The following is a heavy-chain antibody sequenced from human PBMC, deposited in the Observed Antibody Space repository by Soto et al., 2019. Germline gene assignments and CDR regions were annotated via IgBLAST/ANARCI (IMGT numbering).Heavy chain of an antibody. V-gene: IGHV4-39*01. CDR1: GGSIGSSSYY. J-gene: IGHJ4*02. CDR2: IYYSGST. D-gene: IGHD3-9*01. CDR3: ARRGYYDILTGYYPFDY. Sequence: SETLSLTCTVSGGSIGSSSYYWGWIRQPPGKGLEWIGSIYYSGSTYYNPSLKSRVTISVDTSKNQFSLKLSSVTAADTAVYYCARRGYYDILTGYYPFDYWGQGTLVTVSS.